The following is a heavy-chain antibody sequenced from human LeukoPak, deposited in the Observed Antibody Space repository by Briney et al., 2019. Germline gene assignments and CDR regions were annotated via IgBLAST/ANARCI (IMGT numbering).Heavy chain of an antibody. J-gene: IGHJ2*01. CDR2: IYDGGFT. V-gene: IGHV3-66*01. CDR3: ARVMGRLVRTWYFDL. Sequence: PGGSLRLSCAASGSTVSSNYMAWVRQAPGKGLEWVSVIYDGGFTDYTDSVKGRFTISRDNSKSTLYLQMNTLRAEDTAVYYCARVMGRLVRTWYFDLWGRGTLVTVSS. CDR1: GSTVSSNY. D-gene: IGHD3-9*01.